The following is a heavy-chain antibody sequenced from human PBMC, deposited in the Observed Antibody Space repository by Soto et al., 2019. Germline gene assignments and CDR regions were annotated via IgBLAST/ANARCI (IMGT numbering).Heavy chain of an antibody. Sequence: KVSCKATGYTFSAYTMNWVRQAPGQSLEWMGWINAGSGTTKYSQNFQGRVSITRDTSASTVYMELTGLTSEDTAVYYCARDTETLGPRANDALDIWGQGTMVTVSS. CDR3: ARDTETLGPRANDALDI. CDR1: GYTFSAYT. D-gene: IGHD3-3*02. V-gene: IGHV1-3*01. CDR2: INAGSGTT. J-gene: IGHJ3*02.